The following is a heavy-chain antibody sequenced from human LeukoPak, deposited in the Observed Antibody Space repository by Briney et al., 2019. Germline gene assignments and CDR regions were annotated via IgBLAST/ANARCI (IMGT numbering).Heavy chain of an antibody. CDR2: ISAYNDNT. D-gene: IGHD3-10*01. Sequence: ASVTVSCKASGYTFSTYAISWVRQAPGQGLEWMGWISAYNDNTNYAQKLQGRVTMTTDTSTSTVYMELRSLKSDDTAVYYCARGYGSGSLSIFDYWGQGTLVTVSS. CDR1: GYTFSTYA. J-gene: IGHJ4*02. V-gene: IGHV1-18*01. CDR3: ARGYGSGSLSIFDY.